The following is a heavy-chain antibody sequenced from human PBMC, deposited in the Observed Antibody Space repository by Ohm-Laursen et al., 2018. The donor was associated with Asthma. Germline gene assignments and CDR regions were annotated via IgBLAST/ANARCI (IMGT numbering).Heavy chain of an antibody. CDR1: GFTFSPYW. Sequence: SLRLSCAASGFTFSPYWMHWVRQAPGEELVWVSRINSDGSITSYADSVKGRFTISRDNAKNRLYLQMNSLRAEDTAVYYCARDVRVADPFDYWGQGTLVTVSS. J-gene: IGHJ4*02. CDR2: INSDGSIT. D-gene: IGHD6-19*01. CDR3: ARDVRVADPFDY. V-gene: IGHV3-74*01.